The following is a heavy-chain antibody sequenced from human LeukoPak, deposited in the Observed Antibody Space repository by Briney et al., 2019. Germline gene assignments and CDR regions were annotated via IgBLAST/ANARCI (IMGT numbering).Heavy chain of an antibody. CDR1: GGSISSYY. CDR2: IYYSGST. CDR3: ARGRGYSGYDPTYYFDY. D-gene: IGHD5-12*01. Sequence: PSETLSLTCTVSGGSISSYYWSWIRQPPGKGLEWIGYIYYSGSTNYNPSLKSRVTISVDTSKNQFSLKLSSVTAADTAVYYCARGRGYSGYDPTYYFDYWGQGTLVTVSS. V-gene: IGHV4-59*01. J-gene: IGHJ4*02.